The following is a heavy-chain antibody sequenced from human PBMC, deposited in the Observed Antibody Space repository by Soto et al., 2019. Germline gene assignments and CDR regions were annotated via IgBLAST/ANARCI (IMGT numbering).Heavy chain of an antibody. CDR2: ISPQGGST. CDR3: VNMMIARGAFDF. D-gene: IGHD2-21*01. Sequence: GGSLRLSCSASGFAFSSYAMHWVRQTPGKGLEYVSAISPQGGSTYYADSVKGRFAISRDDSKNTVYLQMSSLRPDDTAVYYCVNMMIARGAFDFWGQGTLVTVSS. V-gene: IGHV3-64D*06. CDR1: GFAFSSYA. J-gene: IGHJ4*02.